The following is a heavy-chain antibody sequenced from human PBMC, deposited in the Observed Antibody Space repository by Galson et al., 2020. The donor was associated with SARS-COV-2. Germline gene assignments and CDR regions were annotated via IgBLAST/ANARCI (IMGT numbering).Heavy chain of an antibody. D-gene: IGHD3-3*01. Sequence: SVKVSCKASGGTFSSYAISWVRQAPGQGLEWMGGIIPIFGTANYAQKFQGRVTMTRNTSISTAYMELSSLRSEDTAVYYCARGTKYYDFWSGYPFNYYMDVWGKGTTVTVSS. J-gene: IGHJ6*03. CDR1: GGTFSSYA. V-gene: IGHV1-69*05. CDR3: ARGTKYYDFWSGYPFNYYMDV. CDR2: IIPIFGTA.